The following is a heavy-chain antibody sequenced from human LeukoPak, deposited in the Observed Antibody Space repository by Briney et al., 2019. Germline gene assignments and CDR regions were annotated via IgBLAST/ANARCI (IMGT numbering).Heavy chain of an antibody. V-gene: IGHV3-9*01. D-gene: IGHD3-9*01. Sequence: GGSLRLSCAASGFTFDDYAIHWVRQAPGKGLEWVSGISWNSGSIGYADSVKGRFTISRGNAKNSLYLQMNSLRAEDTALYYCAKDGNYDILTGYYINWGQGTLVTVSS. CDR3: AKDGNYDILTGYYIN. J-gene: IGHJ4*02. CDR1: GFTFDDYA. CDR2: ISWNSGSI.